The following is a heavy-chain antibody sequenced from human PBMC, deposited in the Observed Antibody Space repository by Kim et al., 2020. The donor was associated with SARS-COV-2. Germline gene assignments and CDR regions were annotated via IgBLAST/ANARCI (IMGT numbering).Heavy chain of an antibody. CDR2: IKSKTDGGTT. CDR3: TTPKIQYSGSYWGPSYYYYGMDV. V-gene: IGHV3-15*01. CDR1: GFTFSNAW. J-gene: IGHJ6*02. Sequence: GGSLRLSCAASGFTFSNAWMSWVRQAPGKGLEWVGRIKSKTDGGTTDYAAPVKGRFTISRDDSKNTLYLQMNSLKTEDTAVYYCTTPKIQYSGSYWGPSYYYYGMDVWGQGTTVTVSS. D-gene: IGHD1-26*01.